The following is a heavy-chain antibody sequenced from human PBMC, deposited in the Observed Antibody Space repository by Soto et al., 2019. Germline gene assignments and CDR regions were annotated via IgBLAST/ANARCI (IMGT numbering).Heavy chain of an antibody. D-gene: IGHD3-22*01. CDR3: ARDGLAEGYSAGFDP. Sequence: QVQLVQSGAEVKKPGASVKVSCKASGYNFNSYGISWVRQAPGQGLEWMGWISAYNGNTNYAQKLQGRVIMTTDTSTCTAYMELRSLRSDDTAVYYCARDGLAEGYSAGFDPWGQGTLVTVSS. CDR1: GYNFNSYG. J-gene: IGHJ5*02. V-gene: IGHV1-18*04. CDR2: ISAYNGNT.